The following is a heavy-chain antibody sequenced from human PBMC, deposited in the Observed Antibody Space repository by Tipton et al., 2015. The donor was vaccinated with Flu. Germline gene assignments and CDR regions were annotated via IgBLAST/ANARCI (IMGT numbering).Heavy chain of an antibody. D-gene: IGHD3-16*01. J-gene: IGHJ4*02. Sequence: LRLSCTVNGGSFSGYYWGWIRQPPGKGLEWLANVYHTGTTFYKPSLRSRLTISVDTSKNQISLKLTSVSVADTAVYYCARSSTRGESDFWGQGILVTVSS. CDR1: GGSFSGYY. CDR2: VYHTGTT. V-gene: IGHV4-38-2*02. CDR3: ARSSTRGESDF.